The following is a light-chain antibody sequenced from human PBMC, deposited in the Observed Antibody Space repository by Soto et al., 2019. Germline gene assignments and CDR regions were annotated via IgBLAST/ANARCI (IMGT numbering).Light chain of an antibody. Sequence: DIQMTQSPSTLSASVGDRVTITCRASQSISSWLAWYQQKPGKAPKLLIYKASSLESGVPSRFSGSGSGTEFTLTISSLQPDDFATYYCLQYNSYSGTFGQGTKVDI. CDR1: QSISSW. J-gene: IGKJ1*01. CDR3: LQYNSYSGT. V-gene: IGKV1-5*03. CDR2: KAS.